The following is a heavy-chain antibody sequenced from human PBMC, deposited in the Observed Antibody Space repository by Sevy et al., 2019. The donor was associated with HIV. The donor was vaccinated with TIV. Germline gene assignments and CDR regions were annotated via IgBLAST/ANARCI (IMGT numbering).Heavy chain of an antibody. Sequence: GGSLRLSCAASGFTFSSYAMSWVRQAPGKGLEWVSAISGSGGSTYYADSVKGRFTISRDNSKNTLYLQMNSLRAEDTAVYYGAKDRAYSSGHDYWGQGTLVTVSS. V-gene: IGHV3-23*01. CDR2: ISGSGGST. CDR1: GFTFSSYA. D-gene: IGHD6-19*01. J-gene: IGHJ4*02. CDR3: AKDRAYSSGHDY.